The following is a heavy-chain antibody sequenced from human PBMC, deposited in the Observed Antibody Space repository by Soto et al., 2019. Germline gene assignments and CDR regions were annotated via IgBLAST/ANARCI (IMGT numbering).Heavy chain of an antibody. Sequence: EVQLVESGGGLVQPGGSLRLSCAASGFTFSSYWMHWVSKAPGKGLVWVSRINSDGSSTSYADSVKGRFTISSDNAKNTLYLQMNSLRAEDTAVYYCARGGSLNWYFDLCGRGTLVTVS. D-gene: IGHD1-26*01. CDR3: ARGGSLNWYFDL. CDR2: INSDGSST. CDR1: GFTFSSYW. V-gene: IGHV3-74*01. J-gene: IGHJ2*01.